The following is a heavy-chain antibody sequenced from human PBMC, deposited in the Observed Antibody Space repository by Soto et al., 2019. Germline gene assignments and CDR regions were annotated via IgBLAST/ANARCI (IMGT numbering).Heavy chain of an antibody. CDR2: MYYSGST. V-gene: IGHV4-39*07. Sequence: PSETLSLTCTVSGGSISSSSHYWGWIRQPPGKGLEWIGNMYYSGSTNYNPSLKSRVTISVDTSKNQFSLKLSSVTAADTAVYYCARSDGRYWGQGTLVTVSS. CDR1: GGSISSSSHY. J-gene: IGHJ4*02. CDR3: ARSDGRY.